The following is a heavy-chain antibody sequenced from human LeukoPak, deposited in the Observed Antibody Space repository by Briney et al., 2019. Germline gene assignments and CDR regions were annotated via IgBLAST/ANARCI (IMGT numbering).Heavy chain of an antibody. D-gene: IGHD6-13*01. J-gene: IGHJ4*02. CDR3: ARVDHSSSWYHVDY. Sequence: ASVKVSCKASGYTFTSYGIIWVRQAPGQGLEWMGWISTYNGNTNYAQQLQGRVTMTTDTSTSTAYMELRSLRSDDTAVYFCARVDHSSSWYHVDYWGQGTLVTVSS. CDR2: ISTYNGNT. CDR1: GYTFTSYG. V-gene: IGHV1-18*01.